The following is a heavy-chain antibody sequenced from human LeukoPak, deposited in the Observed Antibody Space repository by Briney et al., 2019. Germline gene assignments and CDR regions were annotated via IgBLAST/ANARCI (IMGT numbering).Heavy chain of an antibody. CDR3: ARVTGSSWSDAFDI. D-gene: IGHD6-13*01. CDR2: ISAYNGNT. V-gene: IGHV1-18*04. CDR1: GYTFTGYY. J-gene: IGHJ3*02. Sequence: ASVKVSCKASGYTFTGYYMHWVRQAPGQGLEWMGWISAYNGNTNYAQKLQGRVTMTTDTSTSTAYMELRSLRSDDTAVYYRARVTGSSWSDAFDIWGQGTMVTVSS.